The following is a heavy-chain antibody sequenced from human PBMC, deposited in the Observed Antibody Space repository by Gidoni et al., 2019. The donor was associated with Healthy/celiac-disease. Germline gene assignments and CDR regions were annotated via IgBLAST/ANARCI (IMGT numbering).Heavy chain of an antibody. CDR2: INPSGGST. D-gene: IGHD3-10*01. CDR3: ARPGGGLNYGMDV. Sequence: QVQLVQSGAEVKKPGASVKVSCKASGYTFTSYYMHWVRQATGQGLEWMGIINPSGGSTSYAQKFQGRVTMTRDTSTSTVYMELSSLRSEDTAVYYCARPGGGLNYGMDVWGQGTTVTVSS. CDR1: GYTFTSYY. V-gene: IGHV1-46*01. J-gene: IGHJ6*02.